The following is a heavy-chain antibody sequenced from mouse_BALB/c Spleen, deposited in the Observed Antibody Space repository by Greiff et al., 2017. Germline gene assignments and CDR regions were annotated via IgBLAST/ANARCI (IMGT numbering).Heavy chain of an antibody. J-gene: IGHJ2*01. CDR2: IDPANGNT. Sequence: EVHLVESGAELVKPGASVKLSCTASGFNIKDTYMHWVKQRPEQGLEWIGRIDPANGNTKYDPKFQGKATITADTSSNTAYLQLSSLTSEDTAVYYCAPYGNYVDYWGQGTTLTVSS. CDR1: GFNIKDTY. V-gene: IGHV14-3*02. D-gene: IGHD2-1*01. CDR3: APYGNYVDY.